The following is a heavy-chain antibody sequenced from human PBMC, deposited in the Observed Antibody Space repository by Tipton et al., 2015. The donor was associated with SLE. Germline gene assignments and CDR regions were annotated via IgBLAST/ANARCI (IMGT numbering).Heavy chain of an antibody. CDR2: IFYSGST. Sequence: LRLSCTVSGGSISSSTYYWGWIRQPPGKGLEWIGNIFYSGSTYYNPSLKSRVTISVDTSKSQFSLELRSVTAADTAVYFCASTPFWTGYYGTQNPYYYFDLWGRGTLVTVSS. CDR1: GGSISSSTYY. J-gene: IGHJ2*01. CDR3: ASTPFWTGYYGTQNPYYYFDL. V-gene: IGHV4-39*07. D-gene: IGHD3/OR15-3a*01.